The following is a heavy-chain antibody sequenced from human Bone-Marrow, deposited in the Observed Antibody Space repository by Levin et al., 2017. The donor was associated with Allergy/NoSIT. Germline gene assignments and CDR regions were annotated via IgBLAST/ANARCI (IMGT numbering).Heavy chain of an antibody. J-gene: IGHJ4*02. CDR3: ASSGYRYGDAY. V-gene: IGHV3-48*03. CDR2: ISSSGDTI. Sequence: PGGSLRLSCAASGFTFTSYDMNWVRQAPGKGLEWVSYISSSGDTIYYADSVKGRFTISRDNAKSSLSLQMNSLRVEDTAVYYCASSGYRYGDAYWGQGIQVTVSS. CDR1: GFTFTSYD. D-gene: IGHD5-18*01.